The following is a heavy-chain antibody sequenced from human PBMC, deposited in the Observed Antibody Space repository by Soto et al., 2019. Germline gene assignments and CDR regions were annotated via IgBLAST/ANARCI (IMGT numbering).Heavy chain of an antibody. V-gene: IGHV3-23*01. CDR1: GFTFSSYA. CDR2: ISGSGGST. D-gene: IGHD6-13*01. J-gene: IGHJ5*02. Sequence: EVQLLESGGGLVQPGGSLRLSCAASGFTFSSYAMSWVRQAPGKGLEWVSAISGSGGSTYYAASVKGRFTISRDNSKNPLYLQMNSLRAEDTAVYYCAKDSSSWEINWFDPWGQGTLVTVSS. CDR3: AKDSSSWEINWFDP.